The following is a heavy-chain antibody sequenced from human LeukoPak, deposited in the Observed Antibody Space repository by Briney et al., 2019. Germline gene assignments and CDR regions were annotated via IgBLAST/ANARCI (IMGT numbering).Heavy chain of an antibody. CDR2: IYYSGST. CDR3: AREYYDSSNAFDI. Sequence: PSQTLSLTCTVSGGSISSGGYYWSWIRQHPGKGLEWIGYIYYSGSTYYNPSLKSRVTISVDTSKNQFSLKLSSVTAADTAVYYCAREYYDSSNAFDIWGQGTMVTVSS. V-gene: IGHV4-31*03. CDR1: GGSISSGGYY. D-gene: IGHD3-22*01. J-gene: IGHJ3*02.